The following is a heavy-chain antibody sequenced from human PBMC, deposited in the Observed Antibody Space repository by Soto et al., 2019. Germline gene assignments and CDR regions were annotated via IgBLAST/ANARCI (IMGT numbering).Heavy chain of an antibody. V-gene: IGHV3-48*04. D-gene: IGHD2-2*01. Sequence: GGSLRLSCAASGFTFSSYSMNWVRQAPGKGLEWVSYISSSSSTIYYADSVKGRFTISRDNAKNSLYLQMNSLRAEDTAVYYCARDALVVPAAPFDYWGQGTLVTVSS. J-gene: IGHJ4*02. CDR2: ISSSSSTI. CDR1: GFTFSSYS. CDR3: ARDALVVPAAPFDY.